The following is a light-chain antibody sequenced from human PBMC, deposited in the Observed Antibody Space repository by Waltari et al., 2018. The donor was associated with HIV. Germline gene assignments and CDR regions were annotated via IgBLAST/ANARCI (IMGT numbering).Light chain of an antibody. J-gene: IGLJ3*02. CDR3: SSYTSSSTWV. Sequence: QSALTQPASVAWSPGQSITLSSTGTRIDVGGYDYVSWYQQHPGKAPKLMIYEVSNRPSGVSNRFSGSKSGNTASLTISGLQAEEEADYYCSSYTSSSTWVFGGGTKLTVL. V-gene: IGLV2-14*01. CDR1: RIDVGGYDY. CDR2: EVS.